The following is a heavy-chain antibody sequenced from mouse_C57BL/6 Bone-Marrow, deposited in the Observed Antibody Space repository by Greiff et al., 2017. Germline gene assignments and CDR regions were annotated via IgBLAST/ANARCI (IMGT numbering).Heavy chain of an antibody. CDR2: IDPSDSYT. CDR3: ARSGYYVSSFVDY. CDR1: GYTFTSYW. D-gene: IGHD1-1*01. Sequence: QVQLQQPGAELVRPGTSVKLSCKASGYTFTSYWMHWVKQRPGQGLEWIGVIDPSDSYTNYNQKFKGTATLTVDTSSSTAYMQLSSLTSEDSAVYYFARSGYYVSSFVDYWGQGTTLTVSS. V-gene: IGHV1-59*01. J-gene: IGHJ2*01.